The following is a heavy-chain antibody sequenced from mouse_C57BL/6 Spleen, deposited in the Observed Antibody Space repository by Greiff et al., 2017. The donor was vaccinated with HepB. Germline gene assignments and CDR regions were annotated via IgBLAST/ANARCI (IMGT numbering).Heavy chain of an antibody. CDR3: AREGPVVGKGDY. V-gene: IGHV1-81*01. Sequence: QVQLQQSGAELARPGASVKLSCKASGYTFTSYGISWVKQRTGQGLEWIGEIYPRSGNTYYNEKFKGKATLTADKSSSTTYMELRSLTSEDSAVYFCAREGPVVGKGDYWGQGTTLTVSS. CDR2: IYPRSGNT. CDR1: GYTFTSYG. D-gene: IGHD1-1*01. J-gene: IGHJ2*01.